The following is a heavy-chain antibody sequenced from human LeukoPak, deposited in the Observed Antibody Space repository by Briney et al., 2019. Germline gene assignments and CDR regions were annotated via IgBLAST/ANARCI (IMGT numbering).Heavy chain of an antibody. CDR2: ISYDGSNK. Sequence: PGRSLRLSCAASGFTFSSYAMHWVRQAPGKGLEWVAVISYDGSNKYYADSVKGRFTISRDNSKNTLYLQMNSLRAEDTAVYYCARDQRIVGATSAFDIWGQGTMVTVSS. D-gene: IGHD1-26*01. J-gene: IGHJ3*02. V-gene: IGHV3-30*14. CDR3: ARDQRIVGATSAFDI. CDR1: GFTFSSYA.